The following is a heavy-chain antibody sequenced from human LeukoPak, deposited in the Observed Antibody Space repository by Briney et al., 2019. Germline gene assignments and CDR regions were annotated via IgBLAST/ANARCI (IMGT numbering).Heavy chain of an antibody. V-gene: IGHV3-23*01. D-gene: IGHD2-2*01. J-gene: IGHJ6*03. CDR2: ISGSGGST. Sequence: GGSLSLSCAASGFTFSSYAMSWVRQAPGKGLEWVSAISGSGGSTYYADSVKGRFTISRDNSKNTLYLQMNSLRAEDTAVYYCAKDEEVPSDYYYMDVWGKGTTVTVSS. CDR1: GFTFSSYA. CDR3: AKDEEVPSDYYYMDV.